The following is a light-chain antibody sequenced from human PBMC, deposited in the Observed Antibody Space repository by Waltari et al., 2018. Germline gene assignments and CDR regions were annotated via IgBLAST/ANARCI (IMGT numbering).Light chain of an antibody. CDR3: QQYNNWPLT. Sequence: EIVLTQYPATLSVSPGGRATLSCRASENIISNLVWYQQRPGQAPRLLIHGASTRATAFPPRFSGSGSGTEFTLTINSLQSEDFAVYYCQQYNNWPLTFGQGTRLEIK. V-gene: IGKV3-15*01. J-gene: IGKJ5*01. CDR2: GAS. CDR1: ENIISN.